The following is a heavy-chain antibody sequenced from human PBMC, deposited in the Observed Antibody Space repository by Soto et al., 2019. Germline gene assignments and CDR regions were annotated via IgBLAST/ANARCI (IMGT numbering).Heavy chain of an antibody. Sequence: ASVKVSCKASCYTFTSYGISWVRQAPGEGLEWMGWISAYNGNTNYAQKLQGRVTMTTDTSTSTAYMELRSLRSDDTAVYYCARDYSGTYYYDSSGYGLGYWGQGTLVTVSS. V-gene: IGHV1-18*04. D-gene: IGHD3-22*01. CDR1: CYTFTSYG. CDR2: ISAYNGNT. CDR3: ARDYSGTYYYDSSGYGLGY. J-gene: IGHJ4*02.